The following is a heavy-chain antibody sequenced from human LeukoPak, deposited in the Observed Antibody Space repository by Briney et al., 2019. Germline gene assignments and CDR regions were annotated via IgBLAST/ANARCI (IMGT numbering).Heavy chain of an antibody. V-gene: IGHV1-58*01. D-gene: IGHD6-13*01. J-gene: IGHJ5*02. Sequence: GTSVKVSCKASGFPLSSSAVQWVRQAGGQRLEWIGWIVVGSNNTNYAQKFQERVTITRDMSTSTAYMELSSLRSEDTAVYYCAAPYSTSWFDLWGRGTLVTVSS. CDR2: IVVGSNNT. CDR3: AAPYSTSWFDL. CDR1: GFPLSSSA.